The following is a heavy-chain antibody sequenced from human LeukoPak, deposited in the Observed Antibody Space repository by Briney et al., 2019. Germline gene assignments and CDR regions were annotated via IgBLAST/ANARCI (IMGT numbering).Heavy chain of an antibody. CDR3: AKLPLAVAARHFFSTDFDY. D-gene: IGHD6-19*01. J-gene: IGHJ4*02. Sequence: PGRSLRLSCAASGFTFSSYGMHWVRQAPGKGLEWVAVISYDGSNKYYADSVKGRFTISRDNSKNTLYLQMNSLRAEDTAVYYCAKLPLAVAARHFFSTDFDYWGQGTLVTVSS. CDR2: ISYDGSNK. V-gene: IGHV3-30*18. CDR1: GFTFSSYG.